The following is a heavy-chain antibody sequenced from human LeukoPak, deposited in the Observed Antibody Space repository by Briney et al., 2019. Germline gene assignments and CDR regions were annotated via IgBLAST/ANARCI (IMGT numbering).Heavy chain of an antibody. CDR2: IYYSGST. CDR1: GGSISSYY. D-gene: IGHD1-7*01. V-gene: IGHV4-59*08. J-gene: IGHJ4*02. CDR3: ARLELELSLDY. Sequence: SETLSLTCTVSGGSISSYYWSWIRQPPGKGLEWIGYIYYSGSTNYNPSLKSRVTISVDTSKNQFSLKLSSVTAADTAVYYCARLELELSLDYWGQGTLVTVSS.